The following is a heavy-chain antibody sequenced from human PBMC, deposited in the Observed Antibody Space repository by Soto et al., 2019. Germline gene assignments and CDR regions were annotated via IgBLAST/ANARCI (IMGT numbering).Heavy chain of an antibody. V-gene: IGHV4-34*01. CDR2: INHSGST. Sequence: SETLSLTCAVYGGSFSGYYWSWIRQPPGKGLEWIGEINHSGSTNYNPSLKSRVTISVDTSKNQFSLKLSSVTAADTAVYYCASTLHLGELSLFSSGRWFDPWGQGTLVTVSS. J-gene: IGHJ5*02. CDR1: GGSFSGYY. CDR3: ASTLHLGELSLFSSGRWFDP. D-gene: IGHD3-16*02.